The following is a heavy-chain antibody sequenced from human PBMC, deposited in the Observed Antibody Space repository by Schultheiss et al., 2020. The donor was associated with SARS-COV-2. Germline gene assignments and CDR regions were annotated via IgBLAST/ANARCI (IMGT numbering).Heavy chain of an antibody. J-gene: IGHJ4*02. CDR1: GGSFSGYY. CDR2: IYYSGST. CDR3: ASVRPYFDY. V-gene: IGHV4-34*01. D-gene: IGHD2-8*01. Sequence: SETLSLTCAVYGGSFSGYYWSWIRQHPGKGLEWIGSIYYSGSTYYNPSLKSRVTISVDTSKNQFSLKLSSVTAADTAVYYCASVRPYFDYWGQGTLVTVSS.